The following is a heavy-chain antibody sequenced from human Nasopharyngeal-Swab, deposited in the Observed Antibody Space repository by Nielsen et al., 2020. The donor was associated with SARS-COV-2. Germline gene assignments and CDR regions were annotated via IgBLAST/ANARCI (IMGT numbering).Heavy chain of an antibody. Sequence: ASVKVSCKAAGDTLTNYYMHWLRQAPGQGREGRGIINPSGGSTNYAQGFEGRVTMTRDTSTNSVYMELSSLRSEDTAMYYCARSIIGLRDYGDYSVEFRTISHFDYWGQGTLVTVSS. CDR2: INPSGGST. D-gene: IGHD4-17*01. J-gene: IGHJ4*02. CDR1: GDTLTNYY. CDR3: ARSIIGLRDYGDYSVEFRTISHFDY. V-gene: IGHV1-46*01.